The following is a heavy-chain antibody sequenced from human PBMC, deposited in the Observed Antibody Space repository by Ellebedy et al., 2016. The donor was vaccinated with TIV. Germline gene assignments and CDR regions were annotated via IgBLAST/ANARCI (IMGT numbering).Heavy chain of an antibody. CDR1: GYTFTSYY. Sequence: ASVKVSCXASGYTFTSYYMHWVRQAPGQGLEWMGVINPGGTDTSYAQKFKGRVTMTRDTSTSTVYMELSSLGSEDTAVYYCARGGSGYCSGGACHDPHPQLDYWGQGTLVTVSS. V-gene: IGHV1-46*01. CDR3: ARGGSGYCSGGACHDPHPQLDY. CDR2: INPGGTDT. D-gene: IGHD2-15*01. J-gene: IGHJ4*02.